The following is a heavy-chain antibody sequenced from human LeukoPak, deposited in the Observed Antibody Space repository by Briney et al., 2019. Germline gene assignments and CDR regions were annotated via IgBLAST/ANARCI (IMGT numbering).Heavy chain of an antibody. CDR1: GFTVSSNY. CDR2: IYRGGTT. Sequence: GGSLRLSCVAPGFTVSSNYMSWVRQAPGKGPEWLSVIYRGGTTYYAGSVKGRFTISRDDSKNTLYLQMNSLRAEDTAVYYCARDYYYDDSGQPVRLDYWGQGTLVTVSS. CDR3: ARDYYYDDSGQPVRLDY. J-gene: IGHJ4*02. D-gene: IGHD3-22*01. V-gene: IGHV3-66*01.